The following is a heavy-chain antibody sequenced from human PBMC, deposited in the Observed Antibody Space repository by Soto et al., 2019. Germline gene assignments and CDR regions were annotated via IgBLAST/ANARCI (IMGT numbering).Heavy chain of an antibody. CDR2: IITIFGTA. D-gene: IGHD5-18*01. Sequence: GASVKVSCKASGGTFSSYAISWVRQAPGQGLEWMGGIITIFGTANYAQKFQGRVTITADESTSTAYMELSSLRSEDTAVYYCARDQFSLGIQLWVKDGIDVWGQGTTVTVSS. CDR1: GGTFSSYA. CDR3: ARDQFSLGIQLWVKDGIDV. J-gene: IGHJ6*02. V-gene: IGHV1-69*13.